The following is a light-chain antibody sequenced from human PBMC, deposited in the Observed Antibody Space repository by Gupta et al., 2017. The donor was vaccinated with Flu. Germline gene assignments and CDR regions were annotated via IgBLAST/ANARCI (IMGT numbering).Light chain of an antibody. CDR3: QQANSFPHT. CDR2: ATS. CDR1: QGISRW. J-gene: IGKJ5*01. V-gene: IGKV1-12*01. Sequence: DIQMTQSPDSVSASVGDRVTITCRASQGISRWLAWYQQKPGEAPKLLIYATSSLQSGVPSRFSGSGSGTHFTLTISSRQPEDFAIYYCQQANSFPHTFGQGTRLEIK.